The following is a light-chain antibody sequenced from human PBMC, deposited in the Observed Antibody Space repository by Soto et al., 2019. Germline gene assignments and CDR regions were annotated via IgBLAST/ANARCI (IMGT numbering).Light chain of an antibody. CDR2: DAS. CDR3: EEYNRYSA. V-gene: IGKV1-5*01. Sequence: DIQMTQSPSTLSASVGDRVTIPCRASQSISSWLAWYQQKPGKAPKLLIYDASSLESGVPSRFSGSGSGTECTLTISSLQPDDVATYYCEEYNRYSAFGQGTKVGIK. CDR1: QSISSW. J-gene: IGKJ1*01.